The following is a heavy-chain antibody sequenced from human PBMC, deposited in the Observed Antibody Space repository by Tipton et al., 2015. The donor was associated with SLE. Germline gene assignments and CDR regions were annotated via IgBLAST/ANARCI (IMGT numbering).Heavy chain of an antibody. Sequence: LRLSCTVSGGSISSYYWSWIRQPPGKGLEWIGYIYYSGSTNYNPSLKSRVTISVDTSKNQFSLKLSSVTAADTAVYYCAAREGSSWDYYYYYYYMDVWGKGTTVTVSS. CDR2: IYYSGST. D-gene: IGHD6-13*01. V-gene: IGHV4-59*08. CDR3: AAREGSSWDYYYYYYYMDV. J-gene: IGHJ6*03. CDR1: GGSISSYY.